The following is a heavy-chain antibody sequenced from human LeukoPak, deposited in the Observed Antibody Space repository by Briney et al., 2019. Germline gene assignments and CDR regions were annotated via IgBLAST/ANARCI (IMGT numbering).Heavy chain of an antibody. J-gene: IGHJ4*02. D-gene: IGHD3-22*01. V-gene: IGHV4-39*01. CDR1: GGSISSSSYY. Sequence: SETLSLTCTVSGGSISSSSYYWGWIRQPPGKGLEWIGSIYYSGSTYYNPSLKSRFTISVDTSKNQFSLKLSSVTAADTAVYYCARHRGSSPSPLSYYYDSSGYYYDYWGQGTLVTVSS. CDR3: ARHRGSSPSPLSYYYDSSGYYYDY. CDR2: IYYSGST.